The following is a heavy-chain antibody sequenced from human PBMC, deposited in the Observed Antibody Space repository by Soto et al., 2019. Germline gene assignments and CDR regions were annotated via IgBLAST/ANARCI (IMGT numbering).Heavy chain of an antibody. CDR1: GGSICSYS. Sequence: SYSLYIARTVSGGSICSYSWSWIRQPPGKGLEWIGSLYYSGSTHYNPSLKSRLNMSLDTSKNQLSLKLSSVTAADTAVYYCARGLGSGWYWFDPWGPGTLVTVSS. J-gene: IGHJ5*02. V-gene: IGHV4-59*07. D-gene: IGHD6-19*01. CDR2: LYYSGST. CDR3: ARGLGSGWYWFDP.